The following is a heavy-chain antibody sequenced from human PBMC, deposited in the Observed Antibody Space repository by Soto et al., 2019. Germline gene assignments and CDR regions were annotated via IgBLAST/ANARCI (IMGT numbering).Heavy chain of an antibody. CDR3: ARAREPEYSSAIFFDI. V-gene: IGHV6-1*01. D-gene: IGHD5-18*01. Sequence: SQTLSLTCAITGDSVSSNSAGWSWVRQSPSRGLEWLGRTYYRSKWYYEYAGAVRGRITINPDTSKNQYSLQLNSVTPEDTAVYFCARAREPEYSSAIFFDIWGQGALVTVSS. CDR2: TYYRSKWYY. CDR1: GDSVSSNSAG. J-gene: IGHJ4*02.